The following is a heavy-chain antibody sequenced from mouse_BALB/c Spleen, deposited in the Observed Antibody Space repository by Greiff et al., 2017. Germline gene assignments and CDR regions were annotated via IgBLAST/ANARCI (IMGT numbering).Heavy chain of an antibody. V-gene: IGHV5-4*02. CDR3: ARDGNYPFAY. CDR1: GFTFSDYY. D-gene: IGHD2-1*01. CDR2: ISDGGSYT. J-gene: IGHJ3*01. Sequence: EVHLVESGGGLVKPGGSLKLSCAASGFTFSDYYMYWVRQTPEKRLEWVATISDGGSYTYYPDSVKGRFTISRDNAKNNLYLQMSSLKSEDTAMYYCARDGNYPFAYWGQGTLVTVSA.